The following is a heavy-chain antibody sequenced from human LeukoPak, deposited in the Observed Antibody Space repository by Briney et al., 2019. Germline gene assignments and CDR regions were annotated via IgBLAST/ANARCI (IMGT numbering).Heavy chain of an antibody. CDR1: GFTFSKYW. CDR3: ASKQWLAPPPDS. Sequence: GGSLRLSCAASGFTFSKYWMRWVRQAPGKGLERVSRINTSGAVTTYADSVKGRFTVSRDNADNTMFLQMNSVRDEDTAVYYCASKQWLAPPPDSWGEGTPVTVSS. CDR2: INTSGAVT. D-gene: IGHD6-19*01. J-gene: IGHJ5*01. V-gene: IGHV3-74*01.